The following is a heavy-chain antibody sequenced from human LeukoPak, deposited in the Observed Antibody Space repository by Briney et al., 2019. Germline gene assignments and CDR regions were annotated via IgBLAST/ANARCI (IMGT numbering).Heavy chain of an antibody. CDR2: IYSGGST. J-gene: IGHJ4*02. D-gene: IGHD6-19*01. CDR1: GFTVSSNY. Sequence: GGSLRLSCAASGFTVSSNYMSWVRQAPGKGLEWVSVIYSGGSTYYADSVKGRFTISRDNSKNTLYLQMNSLRAEDTAVYYCARDPPVYSSGWNDYWGQGTLVTVSS. CDR3: ARDPPVYSSGWNDY. V-gene: IGHV3-66*01.